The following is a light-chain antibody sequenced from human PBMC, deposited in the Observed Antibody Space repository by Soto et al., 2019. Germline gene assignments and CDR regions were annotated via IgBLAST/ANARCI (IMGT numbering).Light chain of an antibody. V-gene: IGKV3-15*01. J-gene: IGKJ4*01. CDR3: QQYNNWPLG. CDR1: HSVNSD. Sequence: EIVMTQSPATLSVSPGERATLSCRASHSVNSDLAWCQQKPGQAPRLLIHDASTRATGIPVRFSASGSGTEFTLTISSLQSEDFAIYYCQQYNNWPLGFGGGTKVEIK. CDR2: DAS.